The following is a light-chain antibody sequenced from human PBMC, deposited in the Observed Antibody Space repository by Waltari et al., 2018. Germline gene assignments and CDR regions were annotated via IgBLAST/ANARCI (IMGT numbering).Light chain of an antibody. J-gene: IGKJ3*01. Sequence: EIVLTQSPGTLSLSPGARATLSCRASQMIDNNFLAWYQQRPGQAPRLLIYAASRRATGIPVRFSGSGSGTDFTLTISRLEPEDFAVYYCQEFGTSPRITFGPGTKVDI. CDR2: AAS. CDR3: QEFGTSPRIT. CDR1: QMIDNNF. V-gene: IGKV3-20*01.